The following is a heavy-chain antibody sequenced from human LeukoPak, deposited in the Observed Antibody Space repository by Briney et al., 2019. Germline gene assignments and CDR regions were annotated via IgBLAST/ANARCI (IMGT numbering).Heavy chain of an antibody. D-gene: IGHD2-15*01. Sequence: GGSLRLSCAASGFTFSSYWMHWVRQAPGKGLVWVSRINSDGSSTSYADSVKGRFTISRDNSQSTLYLQMNSLRAEDTAVYYCAKDRVCSGGSCYFDYWGQGTLVTVSS. CDR1: GFTFSSYW. CDR2: INSDGSST. J-gene: IGHJ4*02. CDR3: AKDRVCSGGSCYFDY. V-gene: IGHV3-74*01.